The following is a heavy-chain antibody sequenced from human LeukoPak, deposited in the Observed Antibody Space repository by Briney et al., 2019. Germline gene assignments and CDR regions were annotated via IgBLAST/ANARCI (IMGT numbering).Heavy chain of an antibody. Sequence: SETLSLTCTVSGGSINSYYWNWIRQPAGKGLEWIGRIYTSGSTNYNPSLKSRVTMSVDTSKNQFSLKLSSVTAADTAVYYCARWAAASDAFDIWGQGTMVTVSS. CDR3: ARWAAASDAFDI. V-gene: IGHV4-4*07. CDR1: GGSINSYY. J-gene: IGHJ3*02. D-gene: IGHD6-13*01. CDR2: IYTSGST.